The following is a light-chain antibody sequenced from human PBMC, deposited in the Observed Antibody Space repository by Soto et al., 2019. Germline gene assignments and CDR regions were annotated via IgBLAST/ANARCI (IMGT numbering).Light chain of an antibody. CDR3: GSYSGSTTLGYV. Sequence: QSVLTQPASVSGSPGQSITISCTGTGSDIGGFNFVSWYQQHPGKAPKLIIYDVTNRPSGVSNRFSGSKSGNTASLTISGLQADDEAAYHCGSYSGSTTLGYVFGTGTRSPS. CDR2: DVT. CDR1: GSDIGGFNF. V-gene: IGLV2-14*03. J-gene: IGLJ1*01.